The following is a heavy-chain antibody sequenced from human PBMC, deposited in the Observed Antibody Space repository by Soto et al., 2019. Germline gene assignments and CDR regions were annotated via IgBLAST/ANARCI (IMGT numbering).Heavy chain of an antibody. Sequence: QVQLVQSGAEVKKPGASVKVSCKASGYTFTGYYMHWVRQAPGQGLEWMGWINPNSGGTNYAQKFQGRVTMTRDTSISTAYMELSRLRSDDTAVYYCASALASFDPYYYYGMDVWGQGTTVTVSS. D-gene: IGHD3-9*01. CDR1: GYTFTGYY. V-gene: IGHV1-2*02. CDR2: INPNSGGT. J-gene: IGHJ6*02. CDR3: ASALASFDPYYYYGMDV.